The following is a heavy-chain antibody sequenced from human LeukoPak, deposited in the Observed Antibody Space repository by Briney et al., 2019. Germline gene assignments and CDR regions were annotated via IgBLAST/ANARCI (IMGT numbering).Heavy chain of an antibody. CDR1: GFTFNNYW. CDR2: MKQDGSEK. CDR3: ARGRGLDY. D-gene: IGHD3-10*01. J-gene: IGHJ4*02. Sequence: GGSLRLSCAVSGFTFNNYWMTWVRQAPGKGLEWVANMKQDGSEKYYVDSVKGRFTISRDNAKNSLYLQMNSLRAEDTAVYYCARGRGLDYWGQGTLVTVSS. V-gene: IGHV3-7*01.